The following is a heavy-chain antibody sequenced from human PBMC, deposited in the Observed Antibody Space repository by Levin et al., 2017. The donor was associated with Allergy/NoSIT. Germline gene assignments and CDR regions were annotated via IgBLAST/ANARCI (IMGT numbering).Heavy chain of an antibody. V-gene: IGHV1-2*02. CDR1: GHTFTGYY. J-gene: IGHJ4*02. CDR3: ARDGLIATLGTTYFDY. Sequence: ASVKVSCKASGHTFTGYYIHWVRQAPGQGLEWMGWINPNGGGTNYAQKFQGRVTMSRDTSISRAYMELTGLTSDDTAVYYCARDGLIATLGTTYFDYWGQGTLVTVSS. D-gene: IGHD6-13*01. CDR2: INPNGGGT.